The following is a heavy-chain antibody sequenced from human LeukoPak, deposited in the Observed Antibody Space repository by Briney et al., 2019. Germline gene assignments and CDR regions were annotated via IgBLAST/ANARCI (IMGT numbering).Heavy chain of an antibody. J-gene: IGHJ4*02. Sequence: SETLSLTCAVYGGSFSGYYWSWIRQPPGKGLEWIGEINHSGSTNYNPSLKSRVTISVDTSKNQFSLKLSSVTAADTAVYYCVRIDVYWGQGTLVTVSS. V-gene: IGHV4-34*01. CDR2: INHSGST. CDR3: VRIDVY. CDR1: GGSFSGYY. D-gene: IGHD2-15*01.